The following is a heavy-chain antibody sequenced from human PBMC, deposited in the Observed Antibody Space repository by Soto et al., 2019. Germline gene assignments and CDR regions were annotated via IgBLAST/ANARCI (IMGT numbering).Heavy chain of an antibody. Sequence: SETLSLTCTVSGGSISSSSYYWGWIRQPPGKGLEWIGSIYYSGSTYYNPSLKSRVTISVDTSKNQFSLKLSSVTAADTAVYYCARHYDFWSGSFDYWGQGTLVTVS. CDR2: IYYSGST. CDR1: GGSISSSSYY. V-gene: IGHV4-39*01. J-gene: IGHJ4*02. CDR3: ARHYDFWSGSFDY. D-gene: IGHD3-3*01.